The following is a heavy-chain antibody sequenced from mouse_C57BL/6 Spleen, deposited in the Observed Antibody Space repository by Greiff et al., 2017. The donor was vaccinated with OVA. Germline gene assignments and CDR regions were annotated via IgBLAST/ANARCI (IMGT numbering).Heavy chain of an antibody. Sequence: QVQLQQPGAELVKPGASVKLSCKASGYTFTSYWMQWVKQRPGQGLEWIGEIDPSDSYTNYNQKFKGKATLTVDTYTSTAYMQLSSLTSEDAAVYSCARSSYKDYWGQGTTLKVSS. CDR3: ARSSYKDY. J-gene: IGHJ2*01. CDR2: IDPSDSYT. D-gene: IGHD2-10*01. V-gene: IGHV1-50*01. CDR1: GYTFTSYW.